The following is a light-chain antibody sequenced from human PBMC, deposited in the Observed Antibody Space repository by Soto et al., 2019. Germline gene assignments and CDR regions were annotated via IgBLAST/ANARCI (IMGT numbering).Light chain of an antibody. CDR1: SSDVGGYNY. J-gene: IGLJ1*01. CDR2: EVS. V-gene: IGLV2-14*01. Sequence: QSVLTQPASVSGSPGQSITISCTGSSSDVGGYNYVSWYQQHPGKAPQLMIYEVSNRPSGVSNRFSGSKSGNTASLTISGLQTEDEADYYCSSYTSTSSNFVFGGGTNVTVL. CDR3: SSYTSTSSNFV.